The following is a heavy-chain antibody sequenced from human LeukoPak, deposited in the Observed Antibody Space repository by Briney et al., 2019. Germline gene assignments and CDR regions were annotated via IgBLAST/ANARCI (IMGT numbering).Heavy chain of an antibody. Sequence: SETLSLTCTVSGGSISSYYWSWIRQPAGKGLEWIGRIYTSGSTNYNPSLKSRVTMSLDTSKNQFSLKLSSVTAADTAVYYCASGIAVAGTLDYWGQGTLVTVSS. CDR1: GGSISSYY. D-gene: IGHD6-19*01. CDR3: ASGIAVAGTLDY. V-gene: IGHV4-4*07. CDR2: IYTSGST. J-gene: IGHJ4*02.